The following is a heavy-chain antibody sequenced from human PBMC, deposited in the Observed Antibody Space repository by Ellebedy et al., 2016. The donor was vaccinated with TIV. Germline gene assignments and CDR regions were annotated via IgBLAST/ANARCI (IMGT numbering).Heavy chain of an antibody. CDR3: ARDLIVGDGMDV. J-gene: IGHJ6*02. Sequence: GESLKISCEGSGFIFSSYTMNWVRQAPGKGLEWISYIGATTNTIYYADSVKGRFTISRDNVKNSLYLQMNSLRDEDTAVYYCARDLIVGDGMDVWGQGTSVTVSS. V-gene: IGHV3-48*02. CDR2: IGATTNTI. D-gene: IGHD2-21*01. CDR1: GFIFSSYT.